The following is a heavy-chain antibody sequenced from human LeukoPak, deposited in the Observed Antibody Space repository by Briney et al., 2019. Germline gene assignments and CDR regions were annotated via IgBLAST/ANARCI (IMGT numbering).Heavy chain of an antibody. V-gene: IGHV3-48*04. CDR1: GFSSRTYS. CDR3: AELGITMIGGV. J-gene: IGHJ6*04. D-gene: IGHD3-10*02. CDR2: ISSSGSTV. Sequence: GGSLRLSCAASGFSSRTYSMNWVRQAPGKGLEWVSYISSSGSTVYYADSVKGRFTISRDNAKNSLYLQMNSLRAEDTAVYYCAELGITMIGGVWGKGTTVTISS.